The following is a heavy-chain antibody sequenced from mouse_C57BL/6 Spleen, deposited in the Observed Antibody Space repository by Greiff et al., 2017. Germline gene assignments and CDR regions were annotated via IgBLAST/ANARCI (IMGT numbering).Heavy chain of an antibody. J-gene: IGHJ4*01. D-gene: IGHD2-12*01. Sequence: QVQLQQPGAELVKPGASVKLSCKASGYTFTSYWMHWVKQRPGRGLEWIGRIGPNSGGTKYNEKFKSKATLTVDKPSSTAYMQLSSLTSEDSAVYYCARSHGYTTGYAMDYGGQGTSVTVSS. V-gene: IGHV1-72*01. CDR3: ARSHGYTTGYAMDY. CDR2: IGPNSGGT. CDR1: GYTFTSYW.